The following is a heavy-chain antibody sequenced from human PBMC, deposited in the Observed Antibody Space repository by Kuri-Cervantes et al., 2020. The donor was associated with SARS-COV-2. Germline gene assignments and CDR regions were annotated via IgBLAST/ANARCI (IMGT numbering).Heavy chain of an antibody. CDR3: ARCVRTPGYDAFDI. J-gene: IGHJ3*02. D-gene: IGHD2-8*01. CDR1: GGTFSSYA. Sequence: SVKVSCKASGGTFSSYAISWVRQAPGQGLEWMGGIIPIFGTANYAQKFQGRVTITADESTSTAYMELSSLRSEDTAVYYCARCVRTPGYDAFDIWGQGTMVTVSS. CDR2: IIPIFGTA. V-gene: IGHV1-69*13.